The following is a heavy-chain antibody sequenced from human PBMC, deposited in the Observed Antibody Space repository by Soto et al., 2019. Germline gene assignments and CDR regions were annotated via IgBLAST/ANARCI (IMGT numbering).Heavy chain of an antibody. CDR3: AKGSSASRPYYFDY. D-gene: IGHD3-22*01. Sequence: EVQLLESGGGLVQPGGSLRLSCDASGFSFSTYAMSWVRQAPGKGLEWVSAISGSGASTYYADSVKGRFTISRDNSKNTLYLQMNSLRADDTAVYYCAKGSSASRPYYFDYWDQGTLVAVSS. CDR1: GFSFSTYA. V-gene: IGHV3-23*01. CDR2: ISGSGAST. J-gene: IGHJ4*02.